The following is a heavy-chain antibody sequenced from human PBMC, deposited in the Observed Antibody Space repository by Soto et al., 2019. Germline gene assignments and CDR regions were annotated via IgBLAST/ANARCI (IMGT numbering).Heavy chain of an antibody. J-gene: IGHJ4*02. CDR3: ARTTHDYGDSCFDY. CDR1: GGSISSYY. Sequence: SETLSLTCTVSGGSISSYYWSWIRQPPGKGLEWIGYIYYSGSTNYNPSLKSRVTISVDTSKNQFSLKLSSVTAADTAVYYCARTTHDYGDSCFDYWGQGTLVTAPQ. D-gene: IGHD4-17*01. CDR2: IYYSGST. V-gene: IGHV4-59*01.